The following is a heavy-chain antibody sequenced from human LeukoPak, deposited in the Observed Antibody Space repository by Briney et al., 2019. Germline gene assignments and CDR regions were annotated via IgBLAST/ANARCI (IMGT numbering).Heavy chain of an antibody. D-gene: IGHD3-10*01. J-gene: IGHJ4*02. V-gene: IGHV4-39*07. Sequence: SETLSLTCTVSGASISSSSHYWGWIRQPPGKGLEWIGSIHYSGSSYYNPSLKSRVTMSVDTSKIQFSLKLSSVTAADTAVYYCARVAFGEDPYFDYWGQGTLVTVSS. CDR3: ARVAFGEDPYFDY. CDR1: GASISSSSHY. CDR2: IHYSGSS.